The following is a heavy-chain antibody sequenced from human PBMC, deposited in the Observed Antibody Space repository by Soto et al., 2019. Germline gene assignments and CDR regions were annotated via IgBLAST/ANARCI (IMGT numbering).Heavy chain of an antibody. D-gene: IGHD1-26*01. CDR1: GFTFSSYA. Sequence: EVQLLESGGGLEQPGGSLRLSCAASGFTFSSYAMNWVRQAPGKGLEWVSVISGSGDSTYYADSVKGRSTISRDNSKNTLYLQMNSLRAEDTAVYYCARRGSGSYYDYWGQGTLVTVSS. V-gene: IGHV3-23*01. CDR2: ISGSGDST. CDR3: ARRGSGSYYDY. J-gene: IGHJ4*02.